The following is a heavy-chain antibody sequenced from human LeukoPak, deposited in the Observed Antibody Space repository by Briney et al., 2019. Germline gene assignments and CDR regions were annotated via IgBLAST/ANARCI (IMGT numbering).Heavy chain of an antibody. J-gene: IGHJ4*02. CDR2: IYWDDDK. CDR1: GFSLSTSGVG. D-gene: IGHD4-23*01. Sequence: SGPTLVNPTQTLTLTCTFSGFSLSTSGVGVGWIRQPPGTALEWLALIYWDDDKRYSPSLKTRLTITKDTSKNQVVLTMTNMDPVDTATYYCAHRSAHYGGNSGYYFDYWGQGTLVTVSS. CDR3: AHRSAHYGGNSGYYFDY. V-gene: IGHV2-5*02.